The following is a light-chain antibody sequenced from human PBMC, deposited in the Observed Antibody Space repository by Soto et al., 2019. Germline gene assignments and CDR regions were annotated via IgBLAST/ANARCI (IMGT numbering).Light chain of an antibody. Sequence: EIVMTQSPATLSVSPGETATLSCRASQSVGSAVAWYHHKPGQAPRLLIVAASIRATGVPGRFTGGGSGTAFTLTSRSLQSEDFAVYYCQQYRNWPPLTLGGGTTVEIK. CDR1: QSVGSA. CDR2: AAS. V-gene: IGKV3-15*01. J-gene: IGKJ4*01. CDR3: QQYRNWPPLT.